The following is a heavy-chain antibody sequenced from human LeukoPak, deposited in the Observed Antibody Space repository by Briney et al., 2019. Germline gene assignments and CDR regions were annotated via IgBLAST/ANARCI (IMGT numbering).Heavy chain of an antibody. CDR1: GLSFSRDA. V-gene: IGHV3-23*01. CDR3: VKASWVSNGDAVL. D-gene: IGHD1-1*01. J-gene: IGHJ4*02. Sequence: VGTLSPSCAASGLSFSRDAMRGVCEAPARGLERVSSLRGNGDTFHADYVKGQFTLSRDESKNTVYLQLNNLRVEGRGICYCVKASWVSNGDAVLWGRGTVVSVSS. CDR2: LRGNGDT.